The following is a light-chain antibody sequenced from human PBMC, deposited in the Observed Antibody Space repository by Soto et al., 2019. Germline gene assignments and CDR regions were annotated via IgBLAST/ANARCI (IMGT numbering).Light chain of an antibody. CDR2: GAS. J-gene: IGKJ4*02. V-gene: IGKV3D-15*01. Sequence: MAYSPATLALSPGQIATLSCRASQSVSSNLAWNQHRRGKSPRLLIYGASARATGIPSRFSGSGSVTEFTLTISSLQSEDFSVSYCQQYANWPPLTCGGGTKVEIK. CDR3: QQYANWPPLT. CDR1: QSVSSN.